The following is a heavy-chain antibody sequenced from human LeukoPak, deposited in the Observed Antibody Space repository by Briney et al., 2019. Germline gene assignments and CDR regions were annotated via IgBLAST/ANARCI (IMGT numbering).Heavy chain of an antibody. J-gene: IGHJ4*02. Sequence: ASVKVSCKASGYTFTSYDINWVRQATGQGLEWMGWMNPNSGNTGYAQKFQGRVTMTRNTSISTAYMELSSLRSEDTAVYYCARDQGTGTTELGDYWGQGTLVTVSS. CDR2: MNPNSGNT. CDR3: ARDQGTGTTELGDY. V-gene: IGHV1-8*01. CDR1: GYTFTSYD. D-gene: IGHD1-7*01.